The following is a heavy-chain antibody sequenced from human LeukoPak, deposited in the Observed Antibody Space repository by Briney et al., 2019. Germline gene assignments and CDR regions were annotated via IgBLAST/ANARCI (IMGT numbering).Heavy chain of an antibody. CDR1: GGSFSGYY. CDR3: ASNYYDFWSGYANWFDP. V-gene: IGHV4-34*01. J-gene: IGHJ5*02. D-gene: IGHD3-3*01. Sequence: SSETLSLTCAVYGGSFSGYYWSWIRQPPGKGLEWIGEINHSGSTNYNPSLKSRVTISVDTSKNQFSLKLSSVTAADTAVYYCASNYYDFWSGYANWFDPWGQGTLVTVSS. CDR2: INHSGST.